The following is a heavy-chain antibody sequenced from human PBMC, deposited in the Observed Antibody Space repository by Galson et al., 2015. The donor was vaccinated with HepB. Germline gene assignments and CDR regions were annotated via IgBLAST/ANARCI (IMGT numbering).Heavy chain of an antibody. CDR2: IDPSDSYT. D-gene: IGHD2-15*01. CDR3: ARHGIFGLRNNWFDP. V-gene: IGHV5-10-1*01. J-gene: IGHJ5*02. Sequence: QSGAEVKKPGESLRISCKGSGYSFTSYWISWVRQMPGKGLEWMGRIDPSDSYTKYSPSFQGHVTISADKSISTAYLQWSSLKASDTAMYYCARHGIFGLRNNWFDPWGQGTLVTVSS. CDR1: GYSFTSYW.